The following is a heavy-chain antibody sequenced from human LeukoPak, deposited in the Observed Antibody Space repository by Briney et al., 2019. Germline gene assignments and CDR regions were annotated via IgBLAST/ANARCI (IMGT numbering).Heavy chain of an antibody. D-gene: IGHD6-13*01. J-gene: IGHJ4*02. CDR1: GFTFSDYY. CDR3: AKDILAAGLFFDY. CDR2: IDMSGTTI. V-gene: IGHV3-11*01. Sequence: PGGSLRLSWEASGFTFSDYYMGWVRQAPGKGLGWVSYIDMSGTTIYYADSVKGRFTISRDNAKNSLFLQMNSLRAEDTAVYYCAKDILAAGLFFDYWGQGALVTVSS.